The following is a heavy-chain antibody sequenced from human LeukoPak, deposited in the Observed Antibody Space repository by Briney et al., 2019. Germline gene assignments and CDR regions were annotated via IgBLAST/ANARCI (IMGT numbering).Heavy chain of an antibody. CDR3: ARGSVEWELLTPNFDY. CDR2: ISSSSSYI. CDR1: GFTFSSYG. V-gene: IGHV3-21*01. D-gene: IGHD1-26*01. Sequence: PGGSLGLSCAASGFTFSSYGMNWVRQAPGKGLEWVSSISSSSSYIYYADSVKGRFTISRDNAKNSLYLQMNSLRAEDTAVYYCARGSVEWELLTPNFDYWGQGTLVTVSS. J-gene: IGHJ4*02.